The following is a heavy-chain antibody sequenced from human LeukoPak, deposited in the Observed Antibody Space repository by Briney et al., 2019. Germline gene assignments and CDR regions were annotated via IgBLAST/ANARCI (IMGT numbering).Heavy chain of an antibody. Sequence: PSETLSLTCAVYGGSFSGYYWSWIRQPPGKGLEWIGEINHSGSTNYNPSLKSRVTISVDTSKNQFSLKLSSVTAADTAVYYCAREWHHVFDYWGQGNLVTVSS. CDR1: GGSFSGYY. CDR3: AREWHHVFDY. J-gene: IGHJ4*02. V-gene: IGHV4-34*01. D-gene: IGHD5-12*01. CDR2: INHSGST.